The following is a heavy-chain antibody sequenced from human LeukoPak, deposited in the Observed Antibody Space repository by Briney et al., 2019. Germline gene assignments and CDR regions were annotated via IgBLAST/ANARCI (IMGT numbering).Heavy chain of an antibody. Sequence: KASETLSLTCAVSGYSISSGHYWGWIRQPPGKGLEWIASIYHSGSTYYNPSLKSRVTISVDTSKNQFSLKLTSVTAADTAVYYCARRGNSWPYYFDDWGQGTLVTVSS. CDR1: GYSISSGHY. CDR2: IYHSGST. CDR3: ARRGNSWPYYFDD. D-gene: IGHD6-13*01. V-gene: IGHV4-38-2*01. J-gene: IGHJ4*02.